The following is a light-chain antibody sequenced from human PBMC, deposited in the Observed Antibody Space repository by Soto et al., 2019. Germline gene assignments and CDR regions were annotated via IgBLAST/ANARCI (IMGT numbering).Light chain of an antibody. Sequence: DIQMTQSPSSLSASVGDRVTITCRASQGIRNELGWYQQKPGKAPKRLIYAASSLQRGVPSRSSGSGSETEFTLTISSLQPEDFATYFCLQHSSYPPTFGQGTRLEVK. J-gene: IGKJ1*01. CDR1: QGIRNE. CDR3: LQHSSYPPT. CDR2: AAS. V-gene: IGKV1-17*01.